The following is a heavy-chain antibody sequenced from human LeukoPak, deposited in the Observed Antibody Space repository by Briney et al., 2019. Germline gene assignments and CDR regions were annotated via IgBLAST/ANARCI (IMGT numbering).Heavy chain of an antibody. CDR1: GFMFNKFA. Sequence: GGSLRLSCAASGFMFNKFAMSWVRQAPGKGLEWVSSISSSSSYIYYADSVKGRFTISRDNAKNSLYLQMNSLRAEDTAVYYCARDRVVVVAATGYYFDYWGQGTLVTVSS. CDR2: ISSSSSYI. D-gene: IGHD2-15*01. CDR3: ARDRVVVVAATGYYFDY. J-gene: IGHJ4*02. V-gene: IGHV3-21*01.